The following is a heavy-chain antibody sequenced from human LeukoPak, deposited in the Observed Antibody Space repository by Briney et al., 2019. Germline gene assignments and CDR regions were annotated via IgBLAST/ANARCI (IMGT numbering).Heavy chain of an antibody. CDR3: ARYCSSSSSCYTSRAFDI. CDR1: GGSISSYY. J-gene: IGHJ3*02. D-gene: IGHD2-2*02. Sequence: PSETLSLTCTVSGGSISSYYWSWIRQPPGKGLEWIGYIYYSGSTNYNPSLKSRVTISVDTSKNQFSLKLSSVTAADTAVYYCARYCSSSSSCYTSRAFDIWGQGTMVTVSS. CDR2: IYYSGST. V-gene: IGHV4-59*01.